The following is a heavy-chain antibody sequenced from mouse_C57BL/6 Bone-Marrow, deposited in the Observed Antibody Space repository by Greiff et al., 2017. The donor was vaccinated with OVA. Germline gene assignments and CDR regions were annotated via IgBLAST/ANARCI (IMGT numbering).Heavy chain of an antibody. CDR3: AREDDYDWYFDV. J-gene: IGHJ1*03. V-gene: IGHV1-82*01. CDR1: GYAFSSSW. D-gene: IGHD2-4*01. Sequence: VQLQQSGPELVKPGASVKISCKASGYAFSSSWMNWVKQRPGKGFEWIGRIYPGDGDTNYNGKFKGKATLTADKSSSTAYMQLSSLTSEDSAVYFCAREDDYDWYFDVWGTGTTVTVSS. CDR2: IYPGDGDT.